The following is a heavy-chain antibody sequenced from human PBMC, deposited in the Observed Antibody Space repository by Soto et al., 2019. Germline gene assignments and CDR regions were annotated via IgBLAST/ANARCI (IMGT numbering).Heavy chain of an antibody. CDR1: GFTFSSYG. CDR2: ISYDGSNK. Sequence: QVQLVESGGGVVQPGRSRRLSCAASGFTFSSYGMHWVRQAPGKGLEWVAVISYDGSNKYYEDSVKGRFTISRDNSKNTLYLQMNRLRAEDTAVYYCAGGEVLRNFDWFGMDVWGQGTTVTVSS. J-gene: IGHJ6*02. CDR3: AGGEVLRNFDWFGMDV. V-gene: IGHV3-30*03. D-gene: IGHD3-9*01.